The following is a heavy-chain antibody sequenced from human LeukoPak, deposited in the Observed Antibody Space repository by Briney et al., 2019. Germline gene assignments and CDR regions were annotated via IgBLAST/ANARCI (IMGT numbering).Heavy chain of an antibody. J-gene: IGHJ4*02. CDR2: ISENSGDT. V-gene: IGHV3-11*06. CDR1: GFTFSASY. CDR3: ARDPRTVRI. D-gene: IGHD1-1*01. Sequence: TGGSLRLSCVASGFTFSASYMTWARQPPGKGLEWLSYISENSGDTNYADSVKGRFTVSRDNAKNSLYLQMNSLRVEDTAVYYCARDPRTVRIWGQGTLVTVSS.